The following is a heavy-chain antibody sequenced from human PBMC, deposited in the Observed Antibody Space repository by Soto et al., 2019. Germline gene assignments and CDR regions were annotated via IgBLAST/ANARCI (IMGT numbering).Heavy chain of an antibody. Sequence: QVQLQESGPGLVKPSGTLSLTCAVSGGSISSSNWWGWVRQSPGRGVEWIGEIYHSGSTNYNPSLKSRVTISVDKSNNQFSLRLSSVTAADTAVYYCARALPCSGGKCYQSPFAYWGQGPLVTVSS. D-gene: IGHD2-15*01. V-gene: IGHV4-4*02. J-gene: IGHJ4*02. CDR1: GGSISSSNW. CDR2: IYHSGST. CDR3: ARALPCSGGKCYQSPFAY.